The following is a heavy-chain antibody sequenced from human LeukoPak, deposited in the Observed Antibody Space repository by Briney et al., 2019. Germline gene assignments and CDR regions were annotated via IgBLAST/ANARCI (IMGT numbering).Heavy chain of an antibody. D-gene: IGHD3-3*01. CDR1: GGSISSSSYF. Sequence: SETLSFTCTVSGGSISSSSYFWAWVRQPPGKGMEWIGSIYYSGNVYYNPSLKSRVAISVDTSKNQFSLKLSSVTAADTAVYYCASVLKFWSGSLTYYYYYMDVWGKGTTVTVSS. CDR2: IYYSGNV. V-gene: IGHV4-39*07. J-gene: IGHJ6*03. CDR3: ASVLKFWSGSLTYYYYYMDV.